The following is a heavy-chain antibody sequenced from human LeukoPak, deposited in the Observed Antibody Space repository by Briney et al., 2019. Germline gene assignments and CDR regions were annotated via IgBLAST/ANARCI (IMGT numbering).Heavy chain of an antibody. J-gene: IGHJ6*02. D-gene: IGHD3-3*01. CDR1: GGSISSYY. Sequence: PSETLSLTCTVSGGSISSYYWSWIRQPPGKGLGWIGYIYYSGSTNYNPSLKSRVTISVDTSKNQFSLKLSSVTAADTAVYYCARLPMYDFWRSGDYYGMDVWGQGTTVTVSS. V-gene: IGHV4-59*08. CDR3: ARLPMYDFWRSGDYYGMDV. CDR2: IYYSGST.